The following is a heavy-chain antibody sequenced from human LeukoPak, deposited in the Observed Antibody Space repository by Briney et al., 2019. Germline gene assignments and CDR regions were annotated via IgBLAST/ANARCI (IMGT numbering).Heavy chain of an antibody. D-gene: IGHD3-22*01. V-gene: IGHV1-2*02. CDR1: GYTFTGYY. CDR2: INPNSGGT. CDR3: ARDGNYYDHNAFDI. J-gene: IGHJ3*02. Sequence: ASVKVSCKASGYTFTGYYMHWVRQAPGQGLEWMGWINPNSGGTNYAQKFQGRVTMTRDTSISTDYMELSRLRSDDTAVYYCARDGNYYDHNAFDIWGQGTMVTVSS.